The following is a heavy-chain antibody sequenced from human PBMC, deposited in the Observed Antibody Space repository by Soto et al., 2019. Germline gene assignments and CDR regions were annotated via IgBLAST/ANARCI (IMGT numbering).Heavy chain of an antibody. D-gene: IGHD3-10*01. CDR1: NGSISSAIYY. J-gene: IGHJ5*02. V-gene: IGHV4-39*01. CDR3: AGRSSLASVQVYFGEISNYNWFDP. Sequence: QLQLQESGPGLVKPSETLSLTCTVSNGSISSAIYYWGWIRQPPGKALEWIGSIYHSGSTYYNPSLQGRVTISVDTSKNQFSLKLSSVTAADTAVYFCAGRSSLASVQVYFGEISNYNWFDPWGQGTLVTVSS. CDR2: IYHSGST.